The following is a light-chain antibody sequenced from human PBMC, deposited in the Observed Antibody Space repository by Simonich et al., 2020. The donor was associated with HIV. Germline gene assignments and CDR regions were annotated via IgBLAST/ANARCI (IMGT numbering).Light chain of an antibody. CDR1: QSVLYSSNNKNY. Sequence: DIVMTQSPDSLAVSLGARATINCKSSQSVLYSSNNKNYLAWYQQKPGQPPKLLIYWASTRESGVPDRFSGSGSGTDFTLTISSLQAEDVAVYYCQQYYITPPTFGQGTQVEIK. J-gene: IGKJ1*01. CDR2: WAS. CDR3: QQYYITPPT. V-gene: IGKV4-1*01.